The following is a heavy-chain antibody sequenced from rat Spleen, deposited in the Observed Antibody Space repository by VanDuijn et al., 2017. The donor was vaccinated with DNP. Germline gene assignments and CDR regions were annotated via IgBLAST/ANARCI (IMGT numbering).Heavy chain of an antibody. D-gene: IGHD4-3*01. V-gene: IGHV5-22*01. Sequence: EVQLVESGGGLVQPGRSLKLSCAASGFSFSGFYMAWVRQAPTKGLEWVAYIGSDGYSPYYGDSVKGRFTISRDNAKSTLYLQMNSLRSEDMVTNYCIRWNSGHFDFWGQGVMVTVSS. CDR3: IRWNSGHFDF. CDR2: IGSDGYSP. CDR1: GFSFSGFY. J-gene: IGHJ2*01.